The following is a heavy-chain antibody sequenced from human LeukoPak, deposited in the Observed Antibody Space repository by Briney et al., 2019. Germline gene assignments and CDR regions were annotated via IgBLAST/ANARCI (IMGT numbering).Heavy chain of an antibody. CDR1: GGSISSGGYY. D-gene: IGHD3-3*01. CDR2: IYYSGST. CDR3: ARGYDGDFDY. J-gene: IGHJ4*02. V-gene: IGHV4-31*03. Sequence: SETLSLTCTVSGGSISSGGYYWSWIRQHPGKGLEWIGYIYYSGSTYYNPSLKSRVTISVDTSKNQFSLKLSSVTAADTAVYYCARGYDGDFDYWGQGTRVPVSP.